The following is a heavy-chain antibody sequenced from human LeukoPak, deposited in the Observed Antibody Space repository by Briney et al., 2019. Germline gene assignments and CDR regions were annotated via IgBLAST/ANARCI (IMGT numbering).Heavy chain of an antibody. CDR1: GGTFSSYA. Sequence: SVKVSCKASGGTFSSYAISWVRQAPGQGLEWMGRIIPIFGIANYAQKFQGRVTITADKSTSTAYMELSSLRSKDTAVYYCARGLSSGSYYSDYWGQGTLVTVSS. CDR2: IIPIFGIA. D-gene: IGHD3-10*01. J-gene: IGHJ4*02. CDR3: ARGLSSGSYYSDY. V-gene: IGHV1-69*04.